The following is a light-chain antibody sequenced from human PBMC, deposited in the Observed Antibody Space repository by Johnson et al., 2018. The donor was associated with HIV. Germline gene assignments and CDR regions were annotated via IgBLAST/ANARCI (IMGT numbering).Light chain of an antibody. CDR3: GKWDPSLSAFA. CDR2: ENN. CDR1: SSNIGNNY. Sequence: QPVLTQPPSVSAAPGQKVTISCSGSSSNIGNNYVSWYQQLPGTAPKLLIYENNKRPLGIPDRFSGSKSGTSATLGITGLPTGDEADFYGGKWDPSLSAFAFGTVTKVTVL. V-gene: IGLV1-51*02. J-gene: IGLJ1*01.